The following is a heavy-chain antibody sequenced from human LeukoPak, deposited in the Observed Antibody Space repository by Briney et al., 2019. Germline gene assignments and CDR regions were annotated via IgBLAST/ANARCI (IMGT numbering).Heavy chain of an antibody. V-gene: IGHV3-7*01. D-gene: IGHD3-22*01. J-gene: IGHJ4*02. Sequence: GGSLRLSCAASGFTFSSYWMSWVRQAPGKGLEWVANIKQDGSEKYYVDSVKGRFTISRDNAKNSLYLQMNSLRAEDTAVYYCARDYYYYDSSGIDYWGQRTLVTVSS. CDR1: GFTFSSYW. CDR2: IKQDGSEK. CDR3: ARDYYYYDSSGIDY.